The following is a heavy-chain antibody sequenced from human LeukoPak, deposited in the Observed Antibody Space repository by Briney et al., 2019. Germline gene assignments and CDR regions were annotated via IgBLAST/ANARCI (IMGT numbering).Heavy chain of an antibody. J-gene: IGHJ6*02. Sequence: SETLSLTCTVSGGSISSSSYYWGWIRQPPGKGLEWIGSIYYSGSTNYNPSLKSRVTISVDTSKNQFSLKLSSVTAADTAVYYCARVPAASNYGMDVWGQGTTVTVSS. CDR2: IYYSGST. CDR1: GGSISSSSYY. V-gene: IGHV4-39*07. D-gene: IGHD2-2*01. CDR3: ARVPAASNYGMDV.